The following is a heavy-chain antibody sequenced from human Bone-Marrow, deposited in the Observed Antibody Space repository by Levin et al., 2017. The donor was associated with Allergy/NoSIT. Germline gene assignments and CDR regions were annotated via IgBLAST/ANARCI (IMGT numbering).Heavy chain of an antibody. J-gene: IGHJ4*02. CDR1: GFTFSSYG. V-gene: IGHV3-33*01. Sequence: GGSLRLSCAASGFTFSSYGMHWVRQAPGKGLEWVAVIWYDGSNKYYADSVKGRFTISRDNSKNTLYLQMNSLRAEDTAVYYCARAGSGGYDPPGPIDYWGQGTLVTVSS. CDR2: IWYDGSNK. D-gene: IGHD5-12*01. CDR3: ARAGSGGYDPPGPIDY.